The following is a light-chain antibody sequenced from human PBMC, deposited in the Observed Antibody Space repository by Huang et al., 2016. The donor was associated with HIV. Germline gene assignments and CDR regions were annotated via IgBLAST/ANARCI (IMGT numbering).Light chain of an antibody. J-gene: IGKJ5*01. CDR3: QQYDNFPPT. CDR2: DAS. V-gene: IGKV1-33*01. CDR1: PDIRFY. Sequence: DIQMTQSPSFLSASVGDRVTITCQASPDIRFYLNWYQQKPGKAPELLIFDASNLQTGVSSRFSGSGSGTDFTFTISSLQPEDIATYYCQQYDNFPPTFGQGTRLEIK.